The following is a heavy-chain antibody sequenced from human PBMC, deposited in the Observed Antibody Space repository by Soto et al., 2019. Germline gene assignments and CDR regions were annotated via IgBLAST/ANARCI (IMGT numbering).Heavy chain of an antibody. CDR1: WFTFSRYA. D-gene: IGHD2-15*01. CDR2: ISGSRTTT. CDR3: AKDAGSVCSGGSCSFQAPDH. Sequence: LRLSCSASWFTFSRYAISWGRQAPGEGLEGVSAISGSRTTTAYADSVKGRFTISRDNSKNTLYLQMNSLRIDDTAIYYCAKDAGSVCSGGSCSFQAPDHWGQGTRVTVSS. V-gene: IGHV3-23*01. J-gene: IGHJ4*02.